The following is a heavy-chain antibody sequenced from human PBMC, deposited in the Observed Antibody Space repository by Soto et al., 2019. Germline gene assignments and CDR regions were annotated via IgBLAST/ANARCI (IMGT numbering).Heavy chain of an antibody. J-gene: IGHJ6*02. D-gene: IGHD2-15*01. CDR3: AGIGEDIYYGMDV. CDR2: IYSSGST. CDR1: GGSIKKYY. V-gene: IGHV4-4*07. Sequence: SETLSLTCTVSGGSIKKYYWNWIRQPAGKGLEWIGRIYSSGSTNYNPSLKSRVTMLVDTSKSQLSLNLNSVTAADTAVYYCAGIGEDIYYGMDVWGQGTTVTV.